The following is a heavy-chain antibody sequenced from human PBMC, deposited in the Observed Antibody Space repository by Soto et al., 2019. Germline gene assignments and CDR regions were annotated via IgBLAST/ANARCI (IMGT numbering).Heavy chain of an antibody. CDR1: GYSFTSYL. V-gene: IGHV5-51*01. J-gene: IGHJ3*02. CDR3: ARLWPPMIVGGTGAFDI. CDR2: IYPGDSDT. Sequence: PGESLRISCKGYGYSFTSYLIGWVRQMPGKGLEWMGIIYPGDSDTRYSPSFQGQVTISADKSISTAYLQWSSLKASDTAMYYCARLWPPMIVGGTGAFDIWGQGTMVTVSS. D-gene: IGHD3-22*01.